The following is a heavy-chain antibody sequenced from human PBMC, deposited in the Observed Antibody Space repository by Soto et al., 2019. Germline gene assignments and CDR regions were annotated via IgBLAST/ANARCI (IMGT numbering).Heavy chain of an antibody. CDR2: ISAYTDDP. CDR1: GYTFTNFG. V-gene: IGHV1-18*01. J-gene: IGHJ5*02. D-gene: IGHD6-6*01. CDR3: ARAGHSSSSEGANWFDP. Sequence: ASVKVSCKASGYTFTNFGVTWVRQAPGQGLEWMGWISAYTDDPNYAQKFQGRVTMTIDTSTSTAYMDLRSLTSDDTAVYYCARAGHSSSSEGANWFDPWGQGALVTVSS.